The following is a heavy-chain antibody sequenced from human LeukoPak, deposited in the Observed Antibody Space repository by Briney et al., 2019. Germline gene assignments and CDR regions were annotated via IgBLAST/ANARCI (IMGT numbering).Heavy chain of an antibody. J-gene: IGHJ6*03. CDR1: GYTFTSCD. Sequence: ASVKVSCKASGYTFTSCDINWVRQATGQGLEWMGWMNPNSGNTGYAQKFQGRVTMTRNTSISTAYMELSSLRSEDTAVYYCARRDYGSGSYYSYYYYYYMDVWGKGTTVTVSS. V-gene: IGHV1-8*01. D-gene: IGHD3-10*01. CDR3: ARRDYGSGSYYSYYYYYYMDV. CDR2: MNPNSGNT.